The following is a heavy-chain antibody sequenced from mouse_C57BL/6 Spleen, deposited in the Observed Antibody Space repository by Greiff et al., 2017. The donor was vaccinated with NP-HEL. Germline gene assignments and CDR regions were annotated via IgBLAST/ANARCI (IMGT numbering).Heavy chain of an antibody. D-gene: IGHD1-1*01. J-gene: IGHJ1*03. V-gene: IGHV5-17*01. Sequence: EVQLVESGGGLVKPGGSLKLSCAASGFTFSDYGMHWVRQAPEKGLEWVAYISSGSSTIYYADTVKGRFPISRDNAKNTLFLQMTSLRSEDTAMYYCARGSYYYGSSSYWYFDVWGTGTTVTVSS. CDR2: ISSGSSTI. CDR1: GFTFSDYG. CDR3: ARGSYYYGSSSYWYFDV.